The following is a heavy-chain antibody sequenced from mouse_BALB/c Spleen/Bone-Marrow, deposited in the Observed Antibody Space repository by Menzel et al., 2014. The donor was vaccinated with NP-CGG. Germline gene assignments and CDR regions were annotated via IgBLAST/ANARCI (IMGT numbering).Heavy chain of an antibody. V-gene: IGHV2-9*02. J-gene: IGHJ2*01. CDR1: GFSLTSYG. CDR2: IWAGGST. D-gene: IGHD2-14*01. CDR3: ARVIRYESYFDY. Sequence: QVQLQQSGPGLVAPSQSLSITCTVSGFSLTSYGVHWVRQPPGKGLEWLGVIWAGGSTNYNSALMSRLSISKDNSKSQVFLKMNSRQTDDTAMYYCARVIRYESYFDYWGQGTTLTVSS.